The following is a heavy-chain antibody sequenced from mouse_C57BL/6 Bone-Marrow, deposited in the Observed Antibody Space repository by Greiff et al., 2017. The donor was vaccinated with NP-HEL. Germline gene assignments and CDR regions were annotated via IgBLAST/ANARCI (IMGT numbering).Heavy chain of an antibody. D-gene: IGHD1-1*01. CDR2: ISYSGST. CDR3: ARLRYYGSRGYFEV. V-gene: IGHV3-8*01. Sequence: VQLKQSGPGLAKPSQTLSLTCSVTGYSITSDYWNWIRKFPGNKLEYMGYISYSGSTYYNPSLKSRISITRDTSKNQYYLQLNSVTTEDTATYYCARLRYYGSRGYFEVWGTGTTVTVSS. J-gene: IGHJ1*03. CDR1: GYSITSDY.